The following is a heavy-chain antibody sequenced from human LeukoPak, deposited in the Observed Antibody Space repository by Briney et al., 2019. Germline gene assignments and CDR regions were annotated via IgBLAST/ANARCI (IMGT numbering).Heavy chain of an antibody. V-gene: IGHV1-18*01. J-gene: IGHJ4*02. D-gene: IGHD2-2*01. Sequence: GASVKVSCKASGYTFTSYGISWVRQAPGRGLEWMGWISAYNGNTNYAQKLQGRVTMTTDTSTSTAYMELRSLRSDDTAVYYCARTNLGYCSSTSCYYLGGYDYWGQGTLVTVSS. CDR1: GYTFTSYG. CDR2: ISAYNGNT. CDR3: ARTNLGYCSSTSCYYLGGYDY.